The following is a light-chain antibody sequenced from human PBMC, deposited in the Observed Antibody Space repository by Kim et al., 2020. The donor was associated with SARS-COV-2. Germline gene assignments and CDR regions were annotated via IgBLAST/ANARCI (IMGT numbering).Light chain of an antibody. CDR2: DVF. J-gene: IGLJ1*01. CDR3: TSYRSSGYV. CDR1: SSDVGGSNY. Sequence: QSALTQPASVSGSPGQSITISCTGTSSDVGGSNYVSWYQQYPGKAPKLIIYDVFKRPSGVSNRFSGSKSGNTASLTISGLQAEDEAAYYCTSYRSSGYVFGAGTKITVL. V-gene: IGLV2-14*03.